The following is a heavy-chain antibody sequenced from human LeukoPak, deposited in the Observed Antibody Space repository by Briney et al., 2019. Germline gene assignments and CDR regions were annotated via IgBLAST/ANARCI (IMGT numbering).Heavy chain of an antibody. Sequence: PGRSLRLSCAASGFTFDDYAMHWVRQAPGKGLEWVSGISRNSGSIGYADSVKGRFTISRDNAKNSLYLQMNSLRAEDTALYYCAKALGDWGQGTLATVSS. CDR1: GFTFDDYA. D-gene: IGHD3-10*01. CDR2: ISRNSGSI. CDR3: AKALGD. V-gene: IGHV3-9*01. J-gene: IGHJ4*02.